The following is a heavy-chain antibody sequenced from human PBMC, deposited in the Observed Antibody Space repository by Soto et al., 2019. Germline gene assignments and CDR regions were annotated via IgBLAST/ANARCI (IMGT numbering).Heavy chain of an antibody. CDR2: IKSKTDGGTT. J-gene: IGHJ4*02. CDR3: TTDDPINKN. Sequence: PVGSLRLSCAASGFTFSNAWMSWVRQAPGKGLEWVGRIKSKTDGGTTDYAAPVKGRFSTSRDDSKNTLYLQMNSLETEDSAVYYCTTDDPINKNWGQGTLVTVSS. CDR1: GFTFSNAW. V-gene: IGHV3-15*01.